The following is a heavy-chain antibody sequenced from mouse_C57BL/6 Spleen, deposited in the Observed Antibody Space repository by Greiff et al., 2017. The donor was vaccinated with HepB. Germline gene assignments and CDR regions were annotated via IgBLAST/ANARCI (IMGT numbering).Heavy chain of an antibody. CDR3: ATLDYYGSSYEGDYAMDY. J-gene: IGHJ4*01. V-gene: IGHV1-52*01. Sequence: QVQLQQPGAELVRPGSSVKLSCKASGYTFTSYWMHWVKQRPIQGLEWIGNIDPSDSETHYNQKFKDKATLTVDKSSSTAYMQLSSLTSEDSAVYYCATLDYYGSSYEGDYAMDYWGQGTSVTVSS. CDR2: IDPSDSET. D-gene: IGHD1-1*01. CDR1: GYTFTSYW.